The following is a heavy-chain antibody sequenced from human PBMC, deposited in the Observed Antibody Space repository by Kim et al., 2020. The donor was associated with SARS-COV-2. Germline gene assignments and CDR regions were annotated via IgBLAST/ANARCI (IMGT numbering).Heavy chain of an antibody. D-gene: IGHD3-22*01. Sequence: GGSLRLSCAASGFTFSSYSMNWVRQAPGKGLEWVSYISSSSSTIYYADSVKGRFTISRANAKNSLYLQMTSLRDEDTAVYYCARDFPITMIVGGALVFDYWGQGTLVTVYS. V-gene: IGHV3-48*02. CDR2: ISSSSSTI. CDR1: GFTFSSYS. CDR3: ARDFPITMIVGGALVFDY. J-gene: IGHJ4*02.